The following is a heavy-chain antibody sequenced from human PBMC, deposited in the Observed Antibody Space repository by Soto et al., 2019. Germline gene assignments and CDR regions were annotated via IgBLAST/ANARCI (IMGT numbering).Heavy chain of an antibody. Sequence: EVQLVESGGGLVRPGGSLRLSCAASGFIVSSKYMSWVRQAPGKGLEGVSVIYSRGSTYYADLVSGRLTISRHDAKNTVYLQMTSMRAEDTAVYYCAGIDTEWYVNLWGRGTLVTVSS. CDR2: IYSRGST. V-gene: IGHV3-53*04. CDR1: GFIVSSKY. J-gene: IGHJ2*01. CDR3: AGIDTEWYVNL.